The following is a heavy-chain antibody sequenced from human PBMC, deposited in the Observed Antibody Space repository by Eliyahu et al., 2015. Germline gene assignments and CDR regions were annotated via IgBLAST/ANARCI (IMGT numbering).Heavy chain of an antibody. CDR1: GFXXPFSSYS. J-gene: IGHJ4*02. D-gene: IGHD3-9*01. CDR2: ISSSSSTI. CDR3: AVTGYYIKAHDY. V-gene: IGHV3-48*02. Sequence: EVQLVESGGGLVQPGGSLRLSCAAXGFXXPFSSYSMNWVRQAPGKGLGWVSYISSSSSTIYYADSVKGRFTISRDNAKNSLYLQMNSLRDEDTAVYYCAVTGYYIKAHDYWGQGTLVTVSS.